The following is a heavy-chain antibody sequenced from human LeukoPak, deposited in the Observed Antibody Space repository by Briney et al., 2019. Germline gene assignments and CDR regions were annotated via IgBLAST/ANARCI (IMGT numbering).Heavy chain of an antibody. CDR2: INPNSGGT. CDR3: ARSLFVVVPAAIRPPDY. CDR1: GYTFTGYY. Sequence: GASVKVSCKASGYTFTGYYMHWVRQAPGQGLEWMGWINPNSGGTSYAQKFQGRVTMTRDTSISTAYMELSRLRSDDTAVYYCARSLFVVVPAAIRPPDYWGQGTLVTVSS. V-gene: IGHV1-2*02. J-gene: IGHJ4*02. D-gene: IGHD2-2*02.